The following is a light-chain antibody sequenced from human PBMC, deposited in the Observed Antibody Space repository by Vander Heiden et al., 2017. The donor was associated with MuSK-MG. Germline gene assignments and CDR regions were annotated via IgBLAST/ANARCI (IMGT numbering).Light chain of an antibody. CDR2: WAS. Sequence: DIVMTQSPDSLAVSLGERATLSCKASRSVLYTSNNKNYIAWYQHKPGQPPKLLIYWASIRQSGVPDRFSGSGSGTDFTLTITSLQAEDVATYYCQQYFHRSTFGGGTKVEIK. V-gene: IGKV4-1*01. CDR1: RSVLYTSNNKNY. J-gene: IGKJ4*01. CDR3: QQYFHRST.